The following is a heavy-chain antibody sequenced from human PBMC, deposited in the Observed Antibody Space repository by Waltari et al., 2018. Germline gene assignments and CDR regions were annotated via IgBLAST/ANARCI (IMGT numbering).Heavy chain of an antibody. CDR2: IRYYVSNK. CDR3: ARDPNSSGYPTYFDY. D-gene: IGHD3-22*01. Sequence: QVQLVESGGGVVQPRGSLRLSCAASGFTFNSYGMHWVRQAPGKGLEWVAFIRYYVSNKYYVDSVKGRFTISRDNSKNTLHLQMNSLSEEDTSVYYCARDPNSSGYPTYFDYWGQGTLVTVSS. CDR1: GFTFNSYG. V-gene: IGHV3-30*02. J-gene: IGHJ4*02.